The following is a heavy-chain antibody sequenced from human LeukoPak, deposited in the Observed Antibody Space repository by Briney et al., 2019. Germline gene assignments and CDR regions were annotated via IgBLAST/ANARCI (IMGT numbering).Heavy chain of an antibody. V-gene: IGHV2-26*01. CDR2: IFSNDEK. Sequence: SGPVLVKPTETLTLTCTVSGFSLSNARMGVSWIRQPPGKALEWLAHIFSNDEKSYSTSLKSRLTISKDTSKSQVVLTMTTMDPVDTATYYCARMEKYYDFWSGYLSYFDYWGQGTLVTVSS. CDR1: GFSLSNARMG. J-gene: IGHJ4*02. D-gene: IGHD3-3*01. CDR3: ARMEKYYDFWSGYLSYFDY.